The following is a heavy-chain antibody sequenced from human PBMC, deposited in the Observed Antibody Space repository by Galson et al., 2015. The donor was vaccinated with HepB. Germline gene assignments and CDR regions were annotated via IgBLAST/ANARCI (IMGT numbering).Heavy chain of an antibody. CDR1: GYSFTSYW. D-gene: IGHD2-2*01. CDR3: ARRGYCSSTSYYPFDY. Sequence: QSGAEVKKPGESLKISCKGSGYSFTSYWIGWVRQMPGKGLEWMGIIYPGDSDTRYSPSFQGQVTISADKSISTAYLQWSSLKASDTAMYYCARRGYCSSTSYYPFDYWGQGTLVTVSS. CDR2: IYPGDSDT. J-gene: IGHJ4*02. V-gene: IGHV5-51*01.